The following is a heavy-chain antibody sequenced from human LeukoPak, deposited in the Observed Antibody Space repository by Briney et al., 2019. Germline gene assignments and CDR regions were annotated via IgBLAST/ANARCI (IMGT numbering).Heavy chain of an antibody. V-gene: IGHV1-69*13. CDR2: IIPIFGTA. D-gene: IGHD6-19*01. Sequence: SVKVSCKASGGTFSNYAISWVRQAPGQGLEWMGGIIPIFGTANYAQKFQGRVTITADESTSTAYMELSSLRSEDTAVYYCARAVRYSSGPLTDLLPYSFDYWGQGTLVTVSS. CDR1: GGTFSNYA. J-gene: IGHJ4*02. CDR3: ARAVRYSSGPLTDLLPYSFDY.